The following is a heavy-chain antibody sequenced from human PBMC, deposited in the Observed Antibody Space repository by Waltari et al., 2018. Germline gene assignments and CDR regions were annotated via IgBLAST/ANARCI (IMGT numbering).Heavy chain of an antibody. D-gene: IGHD3-9*01. CDR1: GGAITTTTYY. CDR3: ASLLTGD. Sequence: QLQVQESGPGLVKPSETLSLTCTVSGGAITTTTYYWGWIRQPPGKGLEWIGSNYYNGNPYYSPSLKSRVTISADTSKNQFSLNLNSVTAADTAVYYCASLLTGDWGQGVLVTVSS. J-gene: IGHJ4*02. V-gene: IGHV4-39*01. CDR2: NYYNGNP.